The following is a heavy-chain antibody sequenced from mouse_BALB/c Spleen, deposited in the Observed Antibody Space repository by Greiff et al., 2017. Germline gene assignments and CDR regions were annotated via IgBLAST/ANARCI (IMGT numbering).Heavy chain of an antibody. Sequence: QVQLKQSGAELVRPGTSVKISCKASGYAFTNYWLGWVKQRPGHGLEWIGDIYPGSGNTYYNEKFKGKATLTADKSSSTAYMQLSSLTSEDSAVYFCARGTGILYFDYWGQGTTLTVSS. CDR1: GYAFTNYW. V-gene: IGHV1-63*01. J-gene: IGHJ2*01. CDR3: ARGTGILYFDY. CDR2: IYPGSGNT. D-gene: IGHD4-1*01.